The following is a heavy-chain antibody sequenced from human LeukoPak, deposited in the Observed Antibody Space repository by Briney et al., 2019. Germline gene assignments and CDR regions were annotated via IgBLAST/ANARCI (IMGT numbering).Heavy chain of an antibody. J-gene: IGHJ4*02. D-gene: IGHD6-19*01. Sequence: SETLSLTCTVSGASISSYSWSWIREPPGKGLEWIAYNYYSGSATYNPSLKSRVTISVDTSKNQVSLKVTSVTAADTAVYYCARHAELGVAGTGALDYWGQGILVTVSS. V-gene: IGHV4-59*08. CDR2: NYYSGSA. CDR1: GASISSYS. CDR3: ARHAELGVAGTGALDY.